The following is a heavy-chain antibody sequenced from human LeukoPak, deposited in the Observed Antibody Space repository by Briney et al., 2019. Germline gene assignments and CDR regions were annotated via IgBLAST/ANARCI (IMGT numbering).Heavy chain of an antibody. J-gene: IGHJ4*02. CDR2: INSNTGGT. D-gene: IGHD3-10*01. Sequence: GASVKVSCKASGYTFTGSFMHWVRQAPGQGFEWMGWINSNTGGTKFAQKFQGRVTMTRDTSISTVYMELSRLTSDDTAMYYCARADPVSYWGQGTQVTVSS. V-gene: IGHV1-2*02. CDR3: ARADPVSY. CDR1: GYTFTGSF.